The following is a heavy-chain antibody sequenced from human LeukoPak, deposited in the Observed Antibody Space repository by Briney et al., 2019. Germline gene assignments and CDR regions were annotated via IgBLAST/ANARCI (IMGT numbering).Heavy chain of an antibody. CDR2: INHSGST. CDR3: ARAFRESFFDY. J-gene: IGHJ4*02. V-gene: IGHV4-34*01. Sequence: SETLSLTCAVYGGSFSGYYWSWIRQPPGKGLEWIGEINHSGSTNYNPSLKSRLAMSLDTSKNQFSLNLTSVTAADTAVYYCARAFRESFFDYWGQGTLVTVSS. CDR1: GGSFSGYY.